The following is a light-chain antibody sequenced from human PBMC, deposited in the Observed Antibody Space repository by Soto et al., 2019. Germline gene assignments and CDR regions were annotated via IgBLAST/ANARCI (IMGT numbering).Light chain of an antibody. Sequence: EIVLTQSPGTLSLSPGERATLSCRASQSVTNNYLAWYQQKPSQAPRLLIFGASSRAAGIPARFSGSGSGTDSTLTINSLEPEDFAVYYCQQRSNWPPITFGQGTRLEIK. CDR1: QSVTNNY. V-gene: IGKV3D-20*02. CDR3: QQRSNWPPIT. CDR2: GAS. J-gene: IGKJ5*01.